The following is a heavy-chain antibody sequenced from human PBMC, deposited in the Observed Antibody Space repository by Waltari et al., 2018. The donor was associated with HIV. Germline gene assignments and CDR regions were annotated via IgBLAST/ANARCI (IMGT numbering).Heavy chain of an antibody. CDR3: ARLSWGDGKLSHDYGDYEDWYFDL. CDR1: GGSISSSSYY. D-gene: IGHD4-17*01. J-gene: IGHJ2*01. Sequence: QLQLQESGPGLVKPSETLSLTCTVSGGSISSSSYYWGWIRQPPGKGLEWIGSIYYSGSTYYNPSLKSRVTISVDTSKNQFSLKLSSVTAADTAVYYCARLSWGDGKLSHDYGDYEDWYFDLWGRGTLVTVSS. CDR2: IYYSGST. V-gene: IGHV4-39*01.